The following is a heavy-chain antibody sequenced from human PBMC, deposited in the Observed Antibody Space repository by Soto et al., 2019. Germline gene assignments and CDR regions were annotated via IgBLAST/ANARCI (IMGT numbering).Heavy chain of an antibody. V-gene: IGHV5-51*01. D-gene: IGHD6-19*01. CDR2: IYPGDSQT. CDR3: ASQGSSGWYGNY. J-gene: IGHJ4*02. CDR1: GYNFATYW. Sequence: PGESLKISCQGSGYNFATYWIGWVRQMPGKGLEWMGIIYPGDSQTRYNPSFQGQVTMSVDKSISTAFLQWSSLKASDTAMYYCASQGSSGWYGNYWGQGTLVTVSS.